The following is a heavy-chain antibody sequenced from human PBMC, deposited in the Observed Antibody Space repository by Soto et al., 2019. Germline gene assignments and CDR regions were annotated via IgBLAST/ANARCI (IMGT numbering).Heavy chain of an antibody. CDR2: IIPIFGTA. J-gene: IGHJ4*02. CDR3: ARGPPHYGDFDY. CDR1: GGTFSSYA. V-gene: IGHV1-69*13. D-gene: IGHD4-17*01. Sequence: SVKVSCKASGGTFSSYASSWVRQAPGQGLEWMGGIIPIFGTANYAQKFQGRVTITADESTSTAYMELSSLRSEDTAVYYCARGPPHYGDFDYWGQGTLVTVSS.